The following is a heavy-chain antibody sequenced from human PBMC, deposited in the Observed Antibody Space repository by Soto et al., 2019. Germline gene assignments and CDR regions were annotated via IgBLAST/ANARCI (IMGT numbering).Heavy chain of an antibody. CDR2: ISGSGGST. J-gene: IGHJ4*02. CDR1: GFTFTDYA. CDR3: AKARGGVLPPPYFDN. Sequence: EVQLLESGGGFVQPGGSLRLSCAAAGFTFTDYAMTWVRQAPGKGLDWVSSISGSGGSTYYTDSVKGRFTISRDNSKNTLYLKRHSLRAEDTAVYYCAKARGGVLPPPYFDNWGQGTLVTFSS. V-gene: IGHV3-23*01. D-gene: IGHD1-26*01.